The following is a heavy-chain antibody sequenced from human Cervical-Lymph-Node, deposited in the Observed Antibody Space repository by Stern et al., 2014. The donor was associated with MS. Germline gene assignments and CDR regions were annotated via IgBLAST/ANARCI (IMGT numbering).Heavy chain of an antibody. CDR3: ARGLMITFGGNTVHGYHGLDV. CDR1: GYTFTNYD. D-gene: IGHD3-16*01. CDR2: MNPNNGKT. Sequence: QVQLVQSGDEVKKPGASVKVSCKTFGYTFTNYDVNWVRQAPGQGLDWMGWMNPNNGKTAYATKFQGRVPMTRDTSINTAYMELSSLSSEDTAVYYCARGLMITFGGNTVHGYHGLDVWGQGTTVTVSS. V-gene: IGHV1-8*01. J-gene: IGHJ6*02.